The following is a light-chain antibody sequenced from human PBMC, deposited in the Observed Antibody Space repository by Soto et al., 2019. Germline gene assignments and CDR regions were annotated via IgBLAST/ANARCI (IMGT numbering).Light chain of an antibody. CDR3: QQRNNWPRST. Sequence: IVITQSPSTLSVSPGERATLCCRASQSVSSNLAWYQHKPGQAPRLLVYGASTRASGIPDRFSGSGSGTDFTLTISSLEPEDFAVYYCQQRNNWPRSTFGQGTRLEIK. CDR2: GAS. J-gene: IGKJ5*01. CDR1: QSVSSN. V-gene: IGKV3-11*01.